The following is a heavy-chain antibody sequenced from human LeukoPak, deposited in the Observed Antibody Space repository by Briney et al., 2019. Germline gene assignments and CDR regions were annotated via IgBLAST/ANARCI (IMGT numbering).Heavy chain of an antibody. CDR3: ARRLTQYDCFDP. D-gene: IGHD2-2*01. CDR1: GDSVSSNSVT. J-gene: IGHJ5*02. Sequence: SQTVSLTCAISGDSVSSNSVTWNWIRQSPSRGLEWLGRTYYRSAWYNDYAVSVRGRITVNPDTSKNQFSLHLNSVTPEDTAVYYCARRLTQYDCFDPWGQGILVTVSS. CDR2: TYYRSAWYN. V-gene: IGHV6-1*01.